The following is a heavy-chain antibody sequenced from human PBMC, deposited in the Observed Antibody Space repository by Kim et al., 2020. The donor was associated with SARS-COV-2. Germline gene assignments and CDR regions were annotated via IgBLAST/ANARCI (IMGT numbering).Heavy chain of an antibody. CDR3: ARSGVGARFVD. CDR1: GGSISSGGYY. Sequence: SETLSLTCTVSGGSISSGGYYWSWIRQPPGKGLEWIGYIYYSGSTYYNPSLQSRVTISVDTSKNQFSLKLSSVTAADTAVYYCARSGVGARFVDWGQGTLVTVSS. D-gene: IGHD6-6*01. CDR2: IYYSGST. J-gene: IGHJ4*02. V-gene: IGHV4-31*03.